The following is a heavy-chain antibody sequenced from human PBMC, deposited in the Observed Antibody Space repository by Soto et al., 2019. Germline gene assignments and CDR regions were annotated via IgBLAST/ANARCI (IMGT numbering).Heavy chain of an antibody. CDR1: GYSFTSYW. CDR3: ARGAVAGRSTNWFDP. D-gene: IGHD6-19*01. Sequence: GESLKISCKGSGYSFTSYWIGCVRQMPGKGLEWMGIIYPGDSDTRYSPSFQGQVTISADKSISTAYLQWSSLKASDTAMYYCARGAVAGRSTNWFDPWGQGTLVTVSS. J-gene: IGHJ5*02. V-gene: IGHV5-51*01. CDR2: IYPGDSDT.